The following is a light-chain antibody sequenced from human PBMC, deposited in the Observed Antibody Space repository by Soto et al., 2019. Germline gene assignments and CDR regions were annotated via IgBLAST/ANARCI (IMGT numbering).Light chain of an antibody. J-gene: IGKJ1*01. CDR3: QHYNSYAWT. V-gene: IGKV1-5*03. Sequence: DIQMTQSPSSRSASVGDRVTITCRASQSIASYFNWYQQKPGKAPKLLIYEASSLQSGVPSRFGGSGSGTEFTLTISSLQPDDFATYYCQHYNSYAWTFGQGTKVDI. CDR2: EAS. CDR1: QSIASY.